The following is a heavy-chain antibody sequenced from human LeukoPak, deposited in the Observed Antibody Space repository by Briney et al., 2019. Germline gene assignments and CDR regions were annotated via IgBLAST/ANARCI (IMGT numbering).Heavy chain of an antibody. CDR1: GGSISSIYFY. J-gene: IGHJ4*02. Sequence: PSETLSLTCTVPGGSISSIYFYWAWIRQPPGKGLEWIGSIYYSGNTYYNPSLKSRVTISVDTSKNQFSLKLSSVTAADTAIYYCARPFLRFSSGWHFDYWGQGILVTVSS. CDR3: ARPFLRFSSGWHFDY. CDR2: IYYSGNT. D-gene: IGHD6-19*01. V-gene: IGHV4-39*07.